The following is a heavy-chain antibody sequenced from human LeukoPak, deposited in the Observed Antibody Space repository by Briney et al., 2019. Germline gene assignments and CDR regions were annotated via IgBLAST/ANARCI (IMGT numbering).Heavy chain of an antibody. CDR1: GGSFSGYY. CDR2: INHSGST. V-gene: IGHV4-34*01. J-gene: IGHJ6*03. D-gene: IGHD4-17*01. Sequence: SETLSLTCAVYGGSFSGYYWSWIRQPPGKGLEWIGEINHSGSTNYNPSLKSRVTISVDTSKNQFSLKLSSVTAADTAVYYCAXXXDYXDSHYYYYYMDVWGKGTTVTVSS. CDR3: AXXXDYXDSHYYYYYMDV.